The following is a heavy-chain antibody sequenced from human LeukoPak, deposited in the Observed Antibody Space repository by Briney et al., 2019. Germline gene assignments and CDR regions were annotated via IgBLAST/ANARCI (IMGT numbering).Heavy chain of an antibody. CDR1: GYTFTSYY. Sequence: ASVKVSCKASGYTFTSYYMHWVLQAPGQGLEWMGIINPSGSSTSYAQKFQGRVTMTRDTSTSTVYMELSSPRSEDTAVYYCERGDPTVTRLDYWGQGTLVTVSS. D-gene: IGHD4-17*01. V-gene: IGHV1-46*01. CDR3: ERGDPTVTRLDY. J-gene: IGHJ4*02. CDR2: INPSGSST.